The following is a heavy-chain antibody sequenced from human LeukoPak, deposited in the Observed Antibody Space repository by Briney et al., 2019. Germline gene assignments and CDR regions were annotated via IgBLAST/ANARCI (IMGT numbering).Heavy chain of an antibody. V-gene: IGHV3-21*06. CDR2: ISRNSRYI. D-gene: IGHD2-8*02. J-gene: IGHJ4*02. Sequence: GGSLRLSCAASGFSFSTYSMNWVRQAPGKGLEWVSSISRNSRYIYYADSMRGRFTISRDNAKNSLYLQMNSLKPEDTAVYYCARDFYGEVLVSGFDYWGQGTLVTVSS. CDR3: ARDFYGEVLVSGFDY. CDR1: GFSFSTYS.